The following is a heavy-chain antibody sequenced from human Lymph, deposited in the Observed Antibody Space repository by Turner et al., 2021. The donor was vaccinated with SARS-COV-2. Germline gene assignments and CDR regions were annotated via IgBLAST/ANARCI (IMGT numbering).Heavy chain of an antibody. D-gene: IGHD3-3*01. J-gene: IGHJ6*02. CDR3: AYCIFWSGYYLV. Sequence: QVQLVQSGAEVKRPGASVQVSCKASGYTFTSCAMHWVRQAPGQRLEWMGWINAGNGNTKYSQRFQGRVTITRDTSANTAYMDLSSLRSEDAAVYYCAYCIFWSGYYLVWGQGTTVTVSS. CDR1: GYTFTSCA. V-gene: IGHV1-3*01. CDR2: INAGNGNT.